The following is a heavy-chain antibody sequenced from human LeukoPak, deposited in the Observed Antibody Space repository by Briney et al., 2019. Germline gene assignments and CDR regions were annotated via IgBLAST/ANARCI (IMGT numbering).Heavy chain of an antibody. Sequence: SETLSLTCTVSGGSISSSGYYWGWVRQPPGEGLEWIGSIYYSGSTYYNPSLKSRVTISVDTSKNQFSLKLSSVIAADTAVYYCARRRSGYYGSGKIGYYSYYMDVWGKGTTVTVSS. V-gene: IGHV4-39*01. D-gene: IGHD3-10*01. CDR3: ARRRSGYYGSGKIGYYSYYMDV. J-gene: IGHJ6*03. CDR2: IYYSGST. CDR1: GGSISSSGYY.